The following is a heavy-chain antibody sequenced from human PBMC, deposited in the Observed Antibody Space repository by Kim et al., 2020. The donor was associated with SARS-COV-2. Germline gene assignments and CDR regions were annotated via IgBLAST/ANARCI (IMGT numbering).Heavy chain of an antibody. CDR1: GGSVSSGSYY. V-gene: IGHV4-61*01. J-gene: IGHJ5*02. Sequence: SETLSLTCTVSGGSVSSGSYYWSWIRQPPGKGLEWIGYIYYSGSTNYNPSLKSRVTISVDTSKNQFSLKLSSVTAADTAVYYCARDFGIAAAGGDWFDP. D-gene: IGHD6-13*01. CDR3: ARDFGIAAAGGDWFDP. CDR2: IYYSGST.